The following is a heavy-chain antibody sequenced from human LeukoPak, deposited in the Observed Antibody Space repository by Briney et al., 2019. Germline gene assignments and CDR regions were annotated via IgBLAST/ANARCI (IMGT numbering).Heavy chain of an antibody. D-gene: IGHD5-12*01. CDR1: GQSFTSYL. CDR2: IYCGNSNT. CDR3: ASSSYSGYDSTAAFDY. V-gene: IGHV5-51*04. J-gene: IGHJ4*02. Sequence: ESLKIACKGSGQSFTSYLMGWVRQMPRKGLGWMGIIYCGNSNTTKRPTSHGPVTISADKPISTAYLQWSSLKASDTAMYYCASSSYSGYDSTAAFDYWGQGTLVTVSS.